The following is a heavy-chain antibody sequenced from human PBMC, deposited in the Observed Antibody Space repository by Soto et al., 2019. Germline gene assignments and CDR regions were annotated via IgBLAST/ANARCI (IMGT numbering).Heavy chain of an antibody. V-gene: IGHV4-59*01. Sequence: SETLSLTCTVSGGSLSSYYWTWIRQPPGKGLELIGYVYYSGNTNYNPSLKSRVTISVDTSKNQFSLKLGSVTAADTAVYYCARTPSYWGQGTLVTVSS. J-gene: IGHJ4*02. CDR2: VYYSGNT. CDR1: GGSLSSYY. CDR3: ARTPSY.